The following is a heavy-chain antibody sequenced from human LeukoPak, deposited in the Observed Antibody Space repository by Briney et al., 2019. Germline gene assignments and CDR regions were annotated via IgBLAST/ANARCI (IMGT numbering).Heavy chain of an antibody. J-gene: IGHJ4*02. CDR2: IYTSGST. V-gene: IGHV4-4*07. CDR3: ARLYSSSWYVDY. D-gene: IGHD6-13*01. Sequence: SETLSLACTVSGGSISSYYWSWIRQPAGKGLEWIGRIYTSGSTNYNPSLKSRVTMSVDTSKNQFSLKLSPVTAADTAVYYCARLYSSSWYVDYWGQGTLVTVSS. CDR1: GGSISSYY.